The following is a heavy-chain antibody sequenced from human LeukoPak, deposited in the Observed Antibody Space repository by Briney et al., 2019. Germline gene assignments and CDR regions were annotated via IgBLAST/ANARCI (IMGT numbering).Heavy chain of an antibody. D-gene: IGHD3-10*01. CDR1: GYTFTSYG. Sequence: GASVKVSCKASGYTFTSYGISWVRQAPGQGLEWMGWISAYNGNTNYAQKLQGRVTMTTDTSTSTAYMELRSLRSDDTAVYYCARARAPPYYYGSGSYYPYYFDYWGQGTLVTVSS. V-gene: IGHV1-18*01. CDR3: ARARAPPYYYGSGSYYPYYFDY. CDR2: ISAYNGNT. J-gene: IGHJ4*02.